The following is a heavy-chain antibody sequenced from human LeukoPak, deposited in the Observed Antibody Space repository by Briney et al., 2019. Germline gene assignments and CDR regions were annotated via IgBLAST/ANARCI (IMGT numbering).Heavy chain of an antibody. V-gene: IGHV4-39*01. Sequence: SETLSLTCTVSGDSIRSNNYYWGWIRQPPGKGLEWIGSIYDTGSTYYNPSLKSRVIISVDTSKNQFSLKLSSVTAADTAVYYCQSRFLEWLLDYWGQGTWSPSPQ. CDR3: QSRFLEWLLDY. CDR2: IYDTGST. D-gene: IGHD3-3*01. J-gene: IGHJ4*02. CDR1: GDSIRSNNYY.